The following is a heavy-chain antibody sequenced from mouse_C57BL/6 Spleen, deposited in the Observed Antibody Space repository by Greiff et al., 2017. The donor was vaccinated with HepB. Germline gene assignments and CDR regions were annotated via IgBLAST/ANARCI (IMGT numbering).Heavy chain of an antibody. CDR3: ARQNYSNLYFDY. V-gene: IGHV5-6*02. CDR2: ISSGGSYT. D-gene: IGHD2-5*01. Sequence: EVKLVESGGDLVKPGGSLKLSCAASGFTFSSYGMSWVRQTPDKRLEWVATISSGGSYTYYPDSVKGRFTISRDNAKNTLYLQMSSLKSEDTAMYYCARQNYSNLYFDYWGQGTTLTVSS. CDR1: GFTFSSYG. J-gene: IGHJ2*01.